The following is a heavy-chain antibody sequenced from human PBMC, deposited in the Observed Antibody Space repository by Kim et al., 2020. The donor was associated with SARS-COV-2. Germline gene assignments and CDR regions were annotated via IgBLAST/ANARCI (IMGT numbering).Heavy chain of an antibody. D-gene: IGHD1-26*01. Sequence: YNQSRKSRVSISVHQSTNQFSLKLSSVTAADTAVYYCARYGLSGKAFDVWGQGTLVPVSS. CDR3: ARYGLSGKAFDV. V-gene: IGHV4-34*01. J-gene: IGHJ3*01.